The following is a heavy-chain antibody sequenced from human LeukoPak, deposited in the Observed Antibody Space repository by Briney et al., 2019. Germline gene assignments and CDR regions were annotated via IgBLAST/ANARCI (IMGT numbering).Heavy chain of an antibody. CDR2: ISSSSYI. J-gene: IGHJ4*02. Sequence: SGGSLRLSCAASGFTFSSFAMTWVRQAPGKGLEWVSSISSSSYIYYADSVKGRFTISRDNAKNSLYLQMNSLGAEDTAVYYCARDSSGIAVAGTEDYFDYWGQGTLVTVSS. V-gene: IGHV3-21*01. CDR1: GFTFSSFA. CDR3: ARDSSGIAVAGTEDYFDY. D-gene: IGHD6-19*01.